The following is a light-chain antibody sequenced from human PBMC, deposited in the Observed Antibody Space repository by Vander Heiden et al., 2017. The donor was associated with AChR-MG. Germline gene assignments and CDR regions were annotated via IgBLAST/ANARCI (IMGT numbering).Light chain of an antibody. Sequence: DIVMTQSPDSLAVSLGERATINCKSSQSVLYTSNNKNYLAWYQRKPGQPPKLLIYWASTRESGVPDRFSGSGSGTDFTLTISSLQAEDVAVYYCQQDDSIPLTFDGGTKVEIK. CDR1: QSVLYTSNNKNY. V-gene: IGKV4-1*01. CDR3: QQDDSIPLT. CDR2: WAS. J-gene: IGKJ4*01.